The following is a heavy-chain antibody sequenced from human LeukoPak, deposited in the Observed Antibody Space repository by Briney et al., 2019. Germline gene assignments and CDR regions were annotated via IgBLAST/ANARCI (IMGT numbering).Heavy chain of an antibody. Sequence: AGGSLRLSCAASGFTFDDYGMSWVRQAPGKGLDWVSGINWNGGSTGYADSVKGRFTISRDNAKNSLYLQMNSLRAEDTALYYCAKAYCGGDCYLFDYWGQGTLVTVSS. J-gene: IGHJ4*02. CDR1: GFTFDDYG. D-gene: IGHD2-21*02. V-gene: IGHV3-20*04. CDR3: AKAYCGGDCYLFDY. CDR2: INWNGGST.